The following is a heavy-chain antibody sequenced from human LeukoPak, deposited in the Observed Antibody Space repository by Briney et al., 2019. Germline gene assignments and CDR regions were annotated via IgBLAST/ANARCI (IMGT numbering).Heavy chain of an antibody. D-gene: IGHD3-9*01. V-gene: IGHV4-59*01. CDR1: GGSISGYY. Sequence: SETLSLTCTVSGGSISGYYWSWIRQPPGKGLEWIGYIYYSGNTNYNPYLKSRVTISVDTSKNQFSLKLSSVTAADTAVYYCARNDILTGYYIPGAFDIWGQGTMVTVSS. CDR3: ARNDILTGYYIPGAFDI. J-gene: IGHJ3*02. CDR2: IYYSGNT.